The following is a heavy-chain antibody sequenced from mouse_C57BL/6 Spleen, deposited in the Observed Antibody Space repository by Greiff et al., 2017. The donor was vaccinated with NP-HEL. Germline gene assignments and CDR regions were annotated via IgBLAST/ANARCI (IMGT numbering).Heavy chain of an antibody. D-gene: IGHD1-1*01. CDR3: ARDSLYYYGSSLDY. V-gene: IGHV1-53*01. CDR1: GYTFTSYW. CDR2: INPSNGGT. J-gene: IGHJ2*01. Sequence: QVQLQQPGTELVKPGASVKLSCKASGYTFTSYWMHWVKQRPGQGLEWIGNINPSNGGTNYNEKLKSKATLTVDKSSSTAYMQLSSLTSEDSAVYYCARDSLYYYGSSLDYWGQGTTLTVSS.